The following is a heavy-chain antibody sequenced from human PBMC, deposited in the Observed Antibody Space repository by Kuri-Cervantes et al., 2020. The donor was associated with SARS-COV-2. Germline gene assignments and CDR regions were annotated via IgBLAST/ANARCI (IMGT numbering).Heavy chain of an antibody. CDR3: ARISTYYFDY. Sequence: LSCTVSGYSISSGYYWGWIRQPPGKGLEWIGSIYHSGSTYYNPSLKSRVTISVDRSKNQFSLKLSSVTAADTAVYYCARISTYYFDYWGQGTLVTVSS. J-gene: IGHJ4*02. CDR2: IYHSGST. V-gene: IGHV4-38-2*02. CDR1: GYSISSGYY.